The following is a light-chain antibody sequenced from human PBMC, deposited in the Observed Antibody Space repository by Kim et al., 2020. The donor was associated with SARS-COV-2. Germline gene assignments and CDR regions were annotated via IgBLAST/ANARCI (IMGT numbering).Light chain of an antibody. J-gene: IGKJ2*01. V-gene: IGKV1-5*01. Sequence: SASVRDRVTITCRASQIISGWLAWYQQRPGKAPKLLIYDASSLASGVPSRFSGSGSGTEFTLPISSLQPDDFATYYCQQYNSYSYTFGQGTKLEI. CDR2: DAS. CDR1: QIISGW. CDR3: QQYNSYSYT.